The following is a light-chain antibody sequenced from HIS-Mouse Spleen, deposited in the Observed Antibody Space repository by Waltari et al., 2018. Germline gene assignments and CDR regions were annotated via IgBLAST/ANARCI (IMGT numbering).Light chain of an antibody. CDR3: AAWDDSLSGPV. CDR2: RTN. J-gene: IGLJ3*02. V-gene: IGLV1-47*01. Sequence: QSVLTQPPSASGTPGQSVTLSCSECSSNIVRHHVDWYKPLPGPAPKLLIYRTNQRPSGVPDRFSGSKSGTSASLAISGLRSEDEADYYCAAWDDSLSGPVFGGGTKLTVL. CDR1: SSNIVRHH.